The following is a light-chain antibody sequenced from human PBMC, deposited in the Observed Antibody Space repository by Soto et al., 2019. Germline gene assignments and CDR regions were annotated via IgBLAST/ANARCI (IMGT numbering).Light chain of an antibody. CDR1: SSNIGAGYE. Sequence: QPVLTQPPSVSGAPGQRVTISCTGSSSNIGAGYEVHWYQQLPGTAPKLLFYGNTNRPSGVPDRFSGSKSGTSASLAITGLQAEDEADYYCQSYDSSLSGYVFGTGTKLTVL. CDR2: GNT. J-gene: IGLJ1*01. V-gene: IGLV1-40*01. CDR3: QSYDSSLSGYV.